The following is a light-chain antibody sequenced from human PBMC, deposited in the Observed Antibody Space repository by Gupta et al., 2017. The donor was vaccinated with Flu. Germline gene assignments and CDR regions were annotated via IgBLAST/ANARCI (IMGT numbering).Light chain of an antibody. J-gene: IGLJ3*02. V-gene: IGLV2-8*01. Sequence: QSALTLPPSASGSLEQSVTISCTGTNDDIDAYNYVSWFQQYPGKAPRLIIYEVTKRPSGVPDRFSGSKSGTTASLTISGLQAEDEADYYCSSYAGNRKGVFGGGTKLTVL. CDR3: SSYAGNRKGV. CDR2: EVT. CDR1: NDDIDAYNY.